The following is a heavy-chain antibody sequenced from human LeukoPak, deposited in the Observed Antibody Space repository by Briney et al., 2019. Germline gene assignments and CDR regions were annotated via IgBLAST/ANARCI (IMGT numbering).Heavy chain of an antibody. D-gene: IGHD3-3*01. CDR2: IRYDGSNK. CDR3: ATDRWGFFNY. J-gene: IGHJ4*02. V-gene: IGHV3-30*02. CDR1: GFTFSTYG. Sequence: GGSLRLSCAASGFTFSTYGMHWVRQAPGKGLEWVAFIRYDGSNKYYADSVKGRFTISRDNSKNTLYLQMNDLRAEDTAVYYCATDRWGFFNYWGQGTLVTVSS.